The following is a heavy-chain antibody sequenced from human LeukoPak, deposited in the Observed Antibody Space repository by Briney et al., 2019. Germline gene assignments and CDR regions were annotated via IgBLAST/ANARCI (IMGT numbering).Heavy chain of an antibody. D-gene: IGHD3-9*01. CDR3: SKWGDYDVLTGYYDSDF. J-gene: IGHJ4*02. CDR2: XVGSGGST. V-gene: IGHV3-23*01. CDR1: GFTFSNYA. Sequence: PGASLRLSCAASGFTFSNYAMSWVRQAPGKGLEGXXXXVGSGGSTYYADSVKGRFSISRDNSKNTLFLQMNSLRVEDTALYYCSKWGDYDVLTGYYDSDFWGQGTLVTVSS.